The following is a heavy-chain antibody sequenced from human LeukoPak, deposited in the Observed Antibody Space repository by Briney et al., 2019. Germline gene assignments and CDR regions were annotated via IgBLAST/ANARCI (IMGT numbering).Heavy chain of an antibody. CDR3: ARDRFKEYGDTELGY. D-gene: IGHD4-17*01. CDR1: GFTFSNYW. J-gene: IGHJ4*02. V-gene: IGHV3-7*01. Sequence: GGSLRLSCAASGFTFSNYWMSWVRQAPGKGLEWVANIKQDRSEKYYVDSVKGRFTISRDNAKNSLYLHMNSLRAEDTAVYYCARDRFKEYGDTELGYWGQGILVTVSS. CDR2: IKQDRSEK.